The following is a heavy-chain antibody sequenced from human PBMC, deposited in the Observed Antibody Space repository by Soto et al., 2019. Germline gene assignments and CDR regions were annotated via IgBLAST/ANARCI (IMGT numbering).Heavy chain of an antibody. CDR2: IYNTGTT. D-gene: IGHD2-21*01. CDR1: GGSVSPYY. V-gene: IGHV4-4*09. Sequence: SETLSLTCTVSGGSVSPYYWSWIRQPPGKGLEWIGYIYNTGTTTYSPSFKSRPTISVDSSKNQFSLRLTSVTASDTAVYYCARLGAYYQSLDPWGQGTLVTVSS. J-gene: IGHJ5*02. CDR3: ARLGAYYQSLDP.